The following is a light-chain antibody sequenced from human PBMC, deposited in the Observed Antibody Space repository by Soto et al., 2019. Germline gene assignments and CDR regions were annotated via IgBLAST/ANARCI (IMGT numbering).Light chain of an antibody. CDR1: QAIGND. CDR3: QLSYSILWR. V-gene: IGKV1-39*01. Sequence: SSLSAAVGDRVTITCRASQAIGNDLNWYQRRPGKAPNLLIFDASTLQTGVPSRFSGSGSGTHFTLTIICLQPEDSSIYCSQLSYSILWRFG. CDR2: DAS. J-gene: IGKJ2*04.